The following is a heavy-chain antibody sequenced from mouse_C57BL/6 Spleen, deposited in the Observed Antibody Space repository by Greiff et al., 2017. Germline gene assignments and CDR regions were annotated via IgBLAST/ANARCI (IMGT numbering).Heavy chain of an antibody. V-gene: IGHV10-1*01. Sequence: GGGLVQPKGSLKLSCAASGFSFNTYAMNWVRQAPGKGLDWVARIRSKSNNYATYYADSVKDRFTISRDDSESMLYLQMNNLKTEDTAMYYCLRSYYAMDYWGQGTSVTVSS. D-gene: IGHD1-1*01. CDR2: IRSKSNNYAT. J-gene: IGHJ4*01. CDR1: GFSFNTYA. CDR3: LRSYYAMDY.